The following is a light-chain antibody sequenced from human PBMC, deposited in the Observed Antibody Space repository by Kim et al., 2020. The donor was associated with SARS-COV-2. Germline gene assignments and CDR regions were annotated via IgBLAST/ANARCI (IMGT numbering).Light chain of an antibody. Sequence: LTQPHYVSESPGKTVTISCTRSSGSIASNYVQWYQQRPGSSPTTLIYEDRQRPSGVPDRFSGSIDSSSNSASLTISGLETEDEADYYCQSFDTNNGDWVCGGGTKVTVL. CDR1: SGSIASNY. V-gene: IGLV6-57*01. CDR2: EDR. J-gene: IGLJ3*02. CDR3: QSFDTNNGDWV.